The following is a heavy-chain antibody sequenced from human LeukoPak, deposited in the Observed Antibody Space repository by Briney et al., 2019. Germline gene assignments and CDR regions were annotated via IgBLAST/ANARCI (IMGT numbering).Heavy chain of an antibody. J-gene: IGHJ6*02. CDR2: ISGSDGAM. CDR3: ARETIQDAIDYGMDV. D-gene: IGHD3-9*01. CDR1: GFTFSDYY. V-gene: IGHV3-11*01. Sequence: GGSLRLSCEASGFTFSDYYMSWIRQSPGKGLEWISYISGSDGAMYYADSVKGRFTISRDNAENSLFPQMNSLRAEDTAVYYCARETIQDAIDYGMDVWGQGTTVTVSS.